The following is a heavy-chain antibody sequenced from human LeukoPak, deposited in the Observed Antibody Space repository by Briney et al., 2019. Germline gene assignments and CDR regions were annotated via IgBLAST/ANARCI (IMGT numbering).Heavy chain of an antibody. V-gene: IGHV4-61*02. J-gene: IGHJ2*01. D-gene: IGHD3-10*01. CDR1: GDSISSGDYY. Sequence: SETLSLTCTVSGDSISSGDYYWSWIRQPAGKGLEWIGRISSSGSTNYNPSLKSRVTISVDTSKNQFSLKLTSVTAADTAVYYCARGRYYGSWYFDLWGRGTLVTVSS. CDR2: ISSSGST. CDR3: ARGRYYGSWYFDL.